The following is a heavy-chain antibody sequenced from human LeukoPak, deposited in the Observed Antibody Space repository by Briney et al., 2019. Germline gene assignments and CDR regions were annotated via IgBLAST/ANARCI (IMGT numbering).Heavy chain of an antibody. J-gene: IGHJ4*02. CDR2: IWYDGGNT. D-gene: IGHD2-8*01. V-gene: IGHV3-33*01. CDR3: ARDRYCTNDVCYSQFDY. Sequence: GGSLRLSCAGSGFTFSSYGMHWVRQAQAPGKGLEWVAVIWYDGGNTYYADSVKGRFTISRDNSKNTLYLQMDSLRAEDTAVYYCARDRYCTNDVCYSQFDYWGQGTLVTVSS. CDR1: GFTFSSYG.